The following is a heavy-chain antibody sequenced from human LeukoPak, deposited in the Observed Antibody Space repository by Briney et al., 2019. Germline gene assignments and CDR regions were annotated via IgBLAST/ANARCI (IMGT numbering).Heavy chain of an antibody. CDR2: IRYDGSNT. J-gene: IGHJ5*02. D-gene: IGHD1-26*01. CDR1: GFIFSTHG. V-gene: IGHV3-30*02. CDR3: AKVSSGSYGWFDP. Sequence: GGSLRLSCTASGFIFSTHGMHWVRQAPGKGLEWVALIRYDGSNTYYADSVKDRFTISRDNSKNTLYLQMNSLRAEDTAVYYCAKVSSGSYGWFDPWGQGTLVTVSS.